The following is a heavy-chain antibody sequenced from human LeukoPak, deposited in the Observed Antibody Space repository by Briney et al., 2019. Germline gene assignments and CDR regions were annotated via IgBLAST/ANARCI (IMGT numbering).Heavy chain of an antibody. J-gene: IGHJ4*02. CDR2: IYYSGST. V-gene: IGHV4-31*03. CDR3: ARSRGTIPFDY. CDR1: GGSISSGGYY. D-gene: IGHD3-3*01. Sequence: SETLSLTCTVSGGSISSGGYYWSWIRQHPGKGLEWIGYIYYSGSTYYNPSLKSRVTVSVDTSKNQFSLKLSSVTAADTAVYYCARSRGTIPFDYWGQGTLVTVSS.